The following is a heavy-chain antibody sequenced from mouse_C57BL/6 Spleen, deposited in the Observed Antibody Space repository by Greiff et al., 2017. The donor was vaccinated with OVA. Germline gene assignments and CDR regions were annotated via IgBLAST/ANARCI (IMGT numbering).Heavy chain of an antibody. CDR1: GFTFSDYG. J-gene: IGHJ1*03. CDR2: ISNLAYSI. D-gene: IGHD1-1*01. CDR3: ARSSSYVQYFDV. V-gene: IGHV5-15*01. Sequence: EVKLVESGGGLVQPGGSLKLSCAASGFTFSDYGMAWVRQAPRQGPEWVAFISNLAYSIYYADTVTGRFTISRENAKNTLYLEMSSLRSEDTAMYYCARSSSYVQYFDVWGTGTTVTVSS.